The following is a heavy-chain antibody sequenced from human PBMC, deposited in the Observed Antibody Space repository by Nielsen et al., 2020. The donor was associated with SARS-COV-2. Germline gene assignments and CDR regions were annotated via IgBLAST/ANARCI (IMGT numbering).Heavy chain of an antibody. CDR3: ARDRRSYSTLVRGIVTYLDNYYSIDV. Sequence: GESLKISCAASGFTFSRNGMHWVRQSPGKGLEWVAVIRYDGSNRDYADSVKGRFTISRDNSQKTLYLQMNSLRAGDTAVYYCARDRRSYSTLVRGIVTYLDNYYSIDVWGRGTTVTVSS. D-gene: IGHD3-10*01. CDR2: IRYDGSNR. J-gene: IGHJ6*02. V-gene: IGHV3-33*01. CDR1: GFTFSRNG.